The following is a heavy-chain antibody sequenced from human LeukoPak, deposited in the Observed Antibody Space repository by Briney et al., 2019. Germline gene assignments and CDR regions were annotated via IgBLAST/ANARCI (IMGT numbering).Heavy chain of an antibody. CDR1: GGSISPYY. J-gene: IGHJ6*02. V-gene: IGHV4-59*01. CDR2: IDPSGSA. CDR3: ARDHWLFSSKTWYYYGMDV. D-gene: IGHD3-9*01. Sequence: PSEALSLTCVVSGGSISPYYWSWIRQSPGKGLEWIGYIDPSGSASYNPSLKSRVTIFVDTSKNLFSLILTSVSASDTAIYYCARDHWLFSSKTWYYYGMDVWGQGTTVTVSS.